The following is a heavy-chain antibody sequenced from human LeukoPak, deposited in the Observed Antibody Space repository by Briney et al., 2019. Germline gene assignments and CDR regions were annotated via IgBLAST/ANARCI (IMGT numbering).Heavy chain of an antibody. J-gene: IGHJ1*01. D-gene: IGHD4-17*01. Sequence: GGSLRLSCAASGFTVSGNYMSWVRQAPGKGLEWVSVIYSGGTTYYADSVKGRFTISRDNSKNTLYLQMNSLRAEDTAVYYCARVDYGDSQYFQHWGQGTLVTVSS. V-gene: IGHV3-53*01. CDR1: GFTVSGNY. CDR2: IYSGGTT. CDR3: ARVDYGDSQYFQH.